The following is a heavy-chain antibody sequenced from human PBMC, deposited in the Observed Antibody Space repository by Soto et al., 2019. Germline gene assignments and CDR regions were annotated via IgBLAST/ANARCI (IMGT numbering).Heavy chain of an antibody. CDR1: GGTFSSYT. CDR3: ARSADYSSGWYHPGGYFDY. J-gene: IGHJ4*02. V-gene: IGHV1-69*02. Sequence: GASVKVSCKASGGTFSSYTISWVRQAPGQGHEWMGRIIPILGIANYAQKFQGRVTITADKSTSTAYMELSSLRSEDTAVYYCARSADYSSGWYHPGGYFDYWGQGTLVTVSS. CDR2: IIPILGIA. D-gene: IGHD6-19*01.